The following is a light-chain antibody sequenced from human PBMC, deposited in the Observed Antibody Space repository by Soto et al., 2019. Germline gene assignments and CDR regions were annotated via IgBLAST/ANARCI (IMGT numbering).Light chain of an antibody. CDR2: GTS. CDR1: QSVASN. V-gene: IGKV3-11*01. Sequence: EIVMTQTPASMAVSPGESVTLSCRASQSVASNLAWYQQKPGQAPRLIIYGTSTRATGVPARFSGSGSGTDFTLTISSLEPEDAAVYYCQQSSNWPPITFGQGTRLEIK. CDR3: QQSSNWPPIT. J-gene: IGKJ5*01.